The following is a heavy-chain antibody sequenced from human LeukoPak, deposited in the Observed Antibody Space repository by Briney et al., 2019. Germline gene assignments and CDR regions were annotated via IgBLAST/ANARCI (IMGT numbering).Heavy chain of an antibody. D-gene: IGHD2/OR15-2a*01. CDR1: GFPFSSYG. CDR3: AREGPRGNSQFDY. Sequence: PGRSLRLSCVASGFPFSSYGMHWVRQAPGKGLEWVALIWYDGSNKYYTDSVKGRLTISRDNSKDTLFLQMNGLRAEDTAVYYCAREGPRGNSQFDYWGQGTLVTVSS. J-gene: IGHJ4*02. V-gene: IGHV3-33*01. CDR2: IWYDGSNK.